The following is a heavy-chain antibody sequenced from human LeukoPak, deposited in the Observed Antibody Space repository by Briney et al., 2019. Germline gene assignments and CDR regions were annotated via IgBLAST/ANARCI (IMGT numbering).Heavy chain of an antibody. D-gene: IGHD3-10*01. CDR3: ATQVRSSISGI. J-gene: IGHJ3*02. V-gene: IGHV3-48*03. CDR1: GLTFSSSE. CDR2: ISSRGGTI. Sequence: GGSLRLSCAASGLTFSSSEMNWVRQAPGKGLEWISYISSRGGTIYHADSVKGRFTVSRDNAKNSLYLQMNSLRAEDTAVYYCATQVRSSISGIWGQGTKVIVSS.